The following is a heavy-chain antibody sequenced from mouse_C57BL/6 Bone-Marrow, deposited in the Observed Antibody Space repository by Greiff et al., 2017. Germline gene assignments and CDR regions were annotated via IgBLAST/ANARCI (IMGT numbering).Heavy chain of an antibody. D-gene: IGHD2-2*01. Sequence: QVTLKASGPGILQSSQTLSLTCSFSGFSLSTSGMGVSWIRQPSGKGLEWLAHIYWDDDKRYNPSLKSRLTISKDTSRNQVFLKITSVDTADTATYYCARRYYGYSYAMDYWGQGTSVTVSS. CDR3: ARRYYGYSYAMDY. V-gene: IGHV8-12*01. J-gene: IGHJ4*01. CDR1: GFSLSTSGMG. CDR2: IYWDDDK.